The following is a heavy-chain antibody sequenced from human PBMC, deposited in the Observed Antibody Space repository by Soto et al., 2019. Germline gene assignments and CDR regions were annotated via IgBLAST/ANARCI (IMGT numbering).Heavy chain of an antibody. J-gene: IGHJ3*01. V-gene: IGHV4-59*12. CDR3: ARALCGTRAALDF. CDR2: VSYSGSS. CDR1: AGSISTYY. Sequence: QVQLQESGPGLVKPSETLSLTCTCSAGSISTYYWNWIRQPPGKGLEWIRYVSYSGSSDNNPSLKSRVTISVDKSKNQFSLRQFSLRLTSVTAADTAVYYCARALCGTRAALDFWGQGTMVTVSS. D-gene: IGHD2-15*01.